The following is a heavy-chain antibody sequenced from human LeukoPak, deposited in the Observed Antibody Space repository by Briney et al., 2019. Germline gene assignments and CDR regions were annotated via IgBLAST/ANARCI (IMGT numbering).Heavy chain of an antibody. CDR1: GFTFSSYA. CDR2: ISGSGGST. J-gene: IGHJ6*02. CDR3: AKDSSWYPWGDYYYYYGMDV. V-gene: IGHV3-23*01. D-gene: IGHD6-13*01. Sequence: GGSLRLSCAASGFTFSSYAMSWVRQAPGKGLEWVSAISGSGGSTYYADSVKGRFTISRDNSKNTLYPQMNSLRAEDTAVYYCAKDSSWYPWGDYYYYYGMDVWGQGTTVTVSS.